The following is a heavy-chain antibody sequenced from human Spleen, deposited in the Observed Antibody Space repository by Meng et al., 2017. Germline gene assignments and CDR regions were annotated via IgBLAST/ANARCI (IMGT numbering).Heavy chain of an antibody. CDR3: ARDRFRVGYNYGAFDI. Sequence: SVKVSCKASGGTFSSYAISWVRQAPGQGLEWMGGIIPIFGTANYAQKFQGRVTITTDESTSTAYMELSSLRSEDTAVYYCARDRFRVGYNYGAFDIWGQGTMVTVSS. V-gene: IGHV1-69*05. CDR2: IIPIFGTA. D-gene: IGHD5-24*01. CDR1: GGTFSSYA. J-gene: IGHJ3*02.